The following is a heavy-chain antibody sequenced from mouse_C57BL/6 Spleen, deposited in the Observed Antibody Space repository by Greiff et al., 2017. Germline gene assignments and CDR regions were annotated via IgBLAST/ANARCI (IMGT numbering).Heavy chain of an antibody. D-gene: IGHD1-1*01. J-gene: IGHJ1*03. CDR1: GYSITSGYY. V-gene: IGHV3-6*01. CDR3: ARDHYYGSSYWYFDV. CDR2: ISYDGSN. Sequence: EVQLQESGPGLVKPSQSLSLTCSVTGYSITSGYYWNWIRQFPGNKLEWMGYISYDGSNNYNPSLKNRISITRDTSKNQFFLKLNYVTTEDTATYYCARDHYYGSSYWYFDVWGTGTTVTVSS.